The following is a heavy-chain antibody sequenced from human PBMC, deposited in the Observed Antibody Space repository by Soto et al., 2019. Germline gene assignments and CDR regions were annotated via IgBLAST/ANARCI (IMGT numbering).Heavy chain of an antibody. D-gene: IGHD5-18*01. J-gene: IGHJ6*02. V-gene: IGHV4-31*03. Sequence: QVQLQESGPGLVKPSQTLSLTCTVSGGSISSGGYYWSWIRQHPGKGLEWIGYIYYSGSTYYNPSLKSRVTISVDTSKNQFSLKLSSVTAADTAVYYCARQRAMVVNPTKQGHYYYDYGMDVWGQGTTVTVSS. CDR1: GGSISSGGYY. CDR2: IYYSGST. CDR3: ARQRAMVVNPTKQGHYYYDYGMDV.